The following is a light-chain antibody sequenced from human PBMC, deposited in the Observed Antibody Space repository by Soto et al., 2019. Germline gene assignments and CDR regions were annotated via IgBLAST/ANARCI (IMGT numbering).Light chain of an antibody. V-gene: IGKV3-20*01. CDR2: GAS. Sequence: IVLTQSPGTLSLSPGGRATLSCRASQSVGSNYLAWYQQKPGQAPRLLIYGASSRATGIPDRFSGSGSGTDFTLTIRRLEPEDFAVYYCQHYGTSAYTFGLGTTLEIK. J-gene: IGKJ2*01. CDR3: QHYGTSAYT. CDR1: QSVGSNY.